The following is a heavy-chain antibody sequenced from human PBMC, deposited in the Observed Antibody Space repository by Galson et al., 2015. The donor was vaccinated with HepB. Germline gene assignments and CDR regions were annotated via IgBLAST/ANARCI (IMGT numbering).Heavy chain of an antibody. V-gene: IGHV3-30*18. CDR1: GFTFSSYG. Sequence: SLRLSCAASGFTFSSYGMHWVRQAPGKGLEWVAVISYDGSNKYYADSVKGRFTISRDNSKNTLYLQMNSLRAEDTAVYYCAKGPVYYYDSSGYYYSYYFDYWGQGTLVTVSS. CDR2: ISYDGSNK. J-gene: IGHJ4*02. D-gene: IGHD3-22*01. CDR3: AKGPVYYYDSSGYYYSYYFDY.